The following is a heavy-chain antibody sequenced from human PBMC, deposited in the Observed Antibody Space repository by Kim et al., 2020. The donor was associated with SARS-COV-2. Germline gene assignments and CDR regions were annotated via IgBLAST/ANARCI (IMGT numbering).Heavy chain of an antibody. CDR3: ARRSSSIAALDAFDI. CDR2: IYYSGST. Sequence: SETLSLTCTVSGGSISSSSYYWGWIRQPPGKGLEWIGSIYYSGSTYYNPSLKSRVTISVDTSKNQFSLKLSSVTAADTAVYYCARRSSSIAALDAFDIWGQGTMVTVSS. J-gene: IGHJ3*02. V-gene: IGHV4-39*01. CDR1: GGSISSSSYY. D-gene: IGHD6-6*01.